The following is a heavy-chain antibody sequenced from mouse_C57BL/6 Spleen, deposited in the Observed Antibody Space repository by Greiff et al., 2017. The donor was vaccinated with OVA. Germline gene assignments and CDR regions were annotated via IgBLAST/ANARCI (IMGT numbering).Heavy chain of an antibody. V-gene: IGHV1-85*01. Sequence: QVQLKQSGPELVKPGASVKLSCKASGYTFTRYDINWVKQRPGQGLEWIGWIYPRDGSTKYNEKFKGKATLTVDTSSSTAYMELHSLTSEDSAVYFCARSDYYGSSYGGDFDYWGQGTTLTVSS. CDR1: GYTFTRYD. CDR3: ARSDYYGSSYGGDFDY. CDR2: IYPRDGST. D-gene: IGHD1-1*01. J-gene: IGHJ2*01.